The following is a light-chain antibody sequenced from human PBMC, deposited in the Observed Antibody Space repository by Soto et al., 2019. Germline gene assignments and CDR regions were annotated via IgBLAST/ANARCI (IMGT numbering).Light chain of an antibody. CDR3: SSYTRSGTPV. CDR1: SSDVGFYSY. V-gene: IGLV2-14*03. Sequence: QSALTQPASVSESPGQSITISCTGTSSDVGFYSYVSWYQHHPGNAPKLLIYDVANRPSGVSNRFSGSKSDNTAYLSISGLQAADEADYYCSSYTRSGTPVFGGGTKVTVL. CDR2: DVA. J-gene: IGLJ3*02.